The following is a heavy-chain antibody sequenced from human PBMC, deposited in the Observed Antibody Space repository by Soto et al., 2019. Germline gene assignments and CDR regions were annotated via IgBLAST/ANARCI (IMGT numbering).Heavy chain of an antibody. Sequence: EGQLVEFGGGLVKPGGSLRLSCAASGFSFSIYSYNWVREAPGKGLEWLSYISPAGSSIYYADSVKGRFTISRDSARDAVSLQMNRLRAEETAVYYCANDRGGSGAFDIWGQGTMVTVSS. D-gene: IGHD3-10*01. CDR3: ANDRGGSGAFDI. V-gene: IGHV3-48*01. CDR1: GFSFSIYS. CDR2: ISPAGSSI. J-gene: IGHJ3*02.